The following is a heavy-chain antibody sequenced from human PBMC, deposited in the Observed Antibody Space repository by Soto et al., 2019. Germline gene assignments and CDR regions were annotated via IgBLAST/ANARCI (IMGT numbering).Heavy chain of an antibody. V-gene: IGHV3-30-3*01. CDR1: GFTFSSYA. Sequence: QVQLVESGGGVVQPGRSLRLSCAASGFTFSSYAMHWVRQAPGKGLEWVAVISYDGSNKYYADSVKGRLTISRDNSKNTLYLQLNSLTAEDTAVYYCASDSSTIFPRFSGRDVWGQGTKVTVSS. D-gene: IGHD3-3*01. J-gene: IGHJ6*02. CDR3: ASDSSTIFPRFSGRDV. CDR2: ISYDGSNK.